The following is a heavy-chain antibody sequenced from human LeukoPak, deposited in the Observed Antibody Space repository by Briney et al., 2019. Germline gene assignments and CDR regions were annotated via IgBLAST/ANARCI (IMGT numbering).Heavy chain of an antibody. V-gene: IGHV3-23*01. CDR2: ISGSGGST. Sequence: PGGSLRLSCAASGFTFSSYAMTWVRQAPGKGLEWVSAISGSGGSTYYADSVKGRFTISRDNSKNTLYLQMNSLRAEDTAVYYCAKDTGYYYGSGSYFDYWGQGTLVTVSS. CDR1: GFTFSSYA. J-gene: IGHJ4*02. D-gene: IGHD3-10*01. CDR3: AKDTGYYYGSGSYFDY.